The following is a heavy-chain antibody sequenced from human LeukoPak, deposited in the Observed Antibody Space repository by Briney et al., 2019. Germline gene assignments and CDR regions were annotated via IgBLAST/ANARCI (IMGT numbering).Heavy chain of an antibody. V-gene: IGHV3-9*01. Sequence: QAGGSLRLSCAASGFIFDDYAMHWVRHTPGKGLEWVSGISWDSGSIDYADSVQGRFTISRDNAKNSLYLQMNSLRAEDTALYYCAKDGSSVWTTLDHWGQGTLVTVSS. CDR3: AKDGSSVWTTLDH. CDR2: ISWDSGSI. J-gene: IGHJ4*02. CDR1: GFIFDDYA. D-gene: IGHD6-19*01.